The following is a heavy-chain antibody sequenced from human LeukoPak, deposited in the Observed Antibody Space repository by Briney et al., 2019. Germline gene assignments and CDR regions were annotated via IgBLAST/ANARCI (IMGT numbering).Heavy chain of an antibody. Sequence: GESLKISCKGSGYSINNYWIGWVRQTPGKGLEWMGIIYPADSDIRYSPSFQGQVTISADKSISTAYLQWSSLKASDTAMYYCARQEYCSGGSCYTWFDPWGQGTLVTASS. CDR2: IYPADSDI. V-gene: IGHV5-51*01. D-gene: IGHD2-15*01. J-gene: IGHJ5*02. CDR1: GYSINNYW. CDR3: ARQEYCSGGSCYTWFDP.